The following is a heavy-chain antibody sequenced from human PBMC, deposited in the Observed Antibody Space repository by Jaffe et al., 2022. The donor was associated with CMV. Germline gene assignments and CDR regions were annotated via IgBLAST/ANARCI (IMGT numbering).Heavy chain of an antibody. D-gene: IGHD3-3*01. CDR2: INHSGST. Sequence: QVQLQQWGAGLLKPSETLSLTCAVYGGSFSGYYWSWIRQPPGKGLEWIGEINHSGSTNYNPSLKSRVTISVDTSKNQFSLKLSSVTAADTAVYYCARGPGYGGFLEWLSPYYYYMDVWGKGTTVTVSS. CDR3: ARGPGYGGFLEWLSPYYYYMDV. CDR1: GGSFSGYY. J-gene: IGHJ6*03. V-gene: IGHV4-34*01.